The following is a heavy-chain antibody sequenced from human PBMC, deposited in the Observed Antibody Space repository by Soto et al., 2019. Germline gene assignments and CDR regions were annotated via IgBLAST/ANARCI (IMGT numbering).Heavy chain of an antibody. D-gene: IGHD3-22*01. V-gene: IGHV4-34*01. CDR2: INHSGST. CDR3: GRGEDYYGSSGYYYGATYYYYYGLDG. CDR1: GGSFSGYY. Sequence: SETLSLTCAVYGGSFSGYYWSWIRQPPGKGLEWIGEINHSGSTNYNPSLKSRVTISVDTSKNHFSLKLSSVTAADTAVYYCGRGEDYYGSSGYYYGATYYYYYGLDGWGQGNTVTVSS. J-gene: IGHJ6*02.